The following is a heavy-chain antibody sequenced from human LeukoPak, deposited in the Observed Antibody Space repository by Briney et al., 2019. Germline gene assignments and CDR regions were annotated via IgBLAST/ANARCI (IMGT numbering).Heavy chain of an antibody. Sequence: MTSETLSLTCSVSGGSISNYYWNWIRQPPGKGLEWIGYASYSGSTSYNPSLKSRVTISVDMSKNQSSLKLTSVTAADTAVYYCARRDESAGYYYWFDPWGQGTLVTVSS. V-gene: IGHV4-59*01. CDR1: GGSISNYY. J-gene: IGHJ5*02. CDR3: ARRDESAGYYYWFDP. CDR2: ASYSGST. D-gene: IGHD3-22*01.